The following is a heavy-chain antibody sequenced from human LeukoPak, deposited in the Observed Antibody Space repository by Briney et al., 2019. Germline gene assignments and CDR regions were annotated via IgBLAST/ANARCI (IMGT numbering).Heavy chain of an antibody. D-gene: IGHD6-19*01. CDR1: GFTLDDYG. Sequence: GGSLRLSCAASGFTLDDYGMSWVRQAPGKGLEWVSGINWNGGSTGYADSVKGRFTISRDNAKNSLYLQMNSLRAEDTALYYCARWEDIAVAGSFDYWGQGTLVTVSS. J-gene: IGHJ4*02. CDR2: INWNGGST. CDR3: ARWEDIAVAGSFDY. V-gene: IGHV3-20*04.